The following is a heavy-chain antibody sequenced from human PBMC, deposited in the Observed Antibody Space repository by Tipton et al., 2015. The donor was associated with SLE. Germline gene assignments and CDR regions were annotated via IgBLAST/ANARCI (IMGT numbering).Heavy chain of an antibody. CDR2: IYSGGST. CDR1: GFTVSSNY. V-gene: IGHV3-53*05. J-gene: IGHJ4*02. D-gene: IGHD6-19*01. Sequence: GSLRLSCAASGFTVSSNYMSWVRQAPGKGLEWVSVIYSGGSTYYADSVKGRFTISRDNSKNTLYLQMNSLRAEDTAVYYCARDRGSGWFDCDYGGQGTLVTVAS. CDR3: ARDRGSGWFDCDY.